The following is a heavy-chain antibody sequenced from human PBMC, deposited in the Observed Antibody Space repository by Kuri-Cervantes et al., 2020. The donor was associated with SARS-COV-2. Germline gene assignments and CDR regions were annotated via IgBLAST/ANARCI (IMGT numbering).Heavy chain of an antibody. Sequence: ASVKVSCKASGYTFTGYYMHWVRQAPGQGLEWMGWINPKSGGTNYAQKFQGRVTMTRDTSISTAYMELSRLRSDDTAVYYCARDPGASSSDYFGYWGQGTPVTVSS. D-gene: IGHD6-6*01. CDR1: GYTFTGYY. J-gene: IGHJ4*02. CDR2: INPKSGGT. V-gene: IGHV1-2*02. CDR3: ARDPGASSSDYFGY.